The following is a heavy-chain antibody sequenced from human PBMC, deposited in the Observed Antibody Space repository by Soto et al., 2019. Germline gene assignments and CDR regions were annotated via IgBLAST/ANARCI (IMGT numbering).Heavy chain of an antibody. Sequence: ETLSLTCAVNGGSLSGYYWSWIRQSPGKGLEWIGEINHRGSSDYNPSLKSRVTLSIDASMNHVTLELTSVTAADTAVYYCARSDNPNSLYGVDVWGQGTAVTVSS. CDR3: ARSDNPNSLYGVDV. V-gene: IGHV4-34*01. CDR1: GGSLSGYY. D-gene: IGHD1-7*01. J-gene: IGHJ6*02. CDR2: INHRGSS.